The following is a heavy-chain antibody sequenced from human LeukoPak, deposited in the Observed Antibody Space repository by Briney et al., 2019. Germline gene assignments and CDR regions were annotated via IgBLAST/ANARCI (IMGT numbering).Heavy chain of an antibody. CDR2: IWYDGSNK. Sequence: PGRSLRLSCAASGLIFSGYGMHWVRQAPGKGLEWVAVIWYDGSNKYYADSVKGRFTISRNNSKNTLYLQMNSLRAEDTAVYYCAKGRGAFDIWGQGTMVTVSS. D-gene: IGHD3-10*01. J-gene: IGHJ3*02. V-gene: IGHV3-33*06. CDR3: AKGRGAFDI. CDR1: GLIFSGYG.